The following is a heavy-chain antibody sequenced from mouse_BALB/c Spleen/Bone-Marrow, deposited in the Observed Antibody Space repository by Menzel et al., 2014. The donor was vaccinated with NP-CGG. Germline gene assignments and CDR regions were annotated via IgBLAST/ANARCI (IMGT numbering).Heavy chain of an antibody. D-gene: IGHD4-1*01. Sequence: LQQSGAELVKPGASVKMSCKASGYTFTSYNMHWVKQTPGQGLEWIGTIYPGNGDTSYNQKFKGKATLTEDKSSSTAYRKKSSQTSEDSAVYYCARSNWDGGNYFDYWGQGTTLTVSS. CDR3: ARSNWDGGNYFDY. CDR1: GYTFTSYN. J-gene: IGHJ2*01. V-gene: IGHV1-12*01. CDR2: IYPGNGDT.